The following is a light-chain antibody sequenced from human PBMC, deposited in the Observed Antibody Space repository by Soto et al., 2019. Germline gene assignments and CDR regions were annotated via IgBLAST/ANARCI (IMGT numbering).Light chain of an antibody. V-gene: IGLV1-51*01. CDR3: GTWDISLSGGEGV. CDR2: DNN. Sequence: QSVLTQPPSVSAAPGQKVTISCSGSSSNIGSNYVSWYQHLPGAAPKLLIYDNNKRPSGIPDRFSGSKSGTSATLGITGLQTGDEADYYCGTWDISLSGGEGVFGGGTQLTVL. J-gene: IGLJ2*01. CDR1: SSNIGSNY.